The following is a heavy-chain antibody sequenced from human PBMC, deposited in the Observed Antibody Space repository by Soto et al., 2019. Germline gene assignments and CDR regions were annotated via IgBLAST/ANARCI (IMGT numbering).Heavy chain of an antibody. CDR1: GGSISSGGTGSY. J-gene: IGHJ4*02. D-gene: IGHD1-1*01. Sequence: SETLSLTCTFSGGSISSGGTGSYWTWIRQLPGKGVEWIGYIYYTGNTYYNPSLKSRPTISIDRSENQFSLKLTSVPAADTAVYFCASGHDAYKVRYWGQGTLVTVSS. V-gene: IGHV4-31*03. CDR3: ASGHDAYKVRY. CDR2: IYYTGNT.